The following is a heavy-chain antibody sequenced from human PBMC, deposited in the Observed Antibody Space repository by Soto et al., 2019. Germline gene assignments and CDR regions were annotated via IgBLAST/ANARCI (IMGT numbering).Heavy chain of an antibody. D-gene: IGHD2-2*01. CDR1: GFTFSSYS. V-gene: IGHV3-48*02. Sequence: PGGSLRLSCAASGFTFSSYSMNWVRQAPGKGLEWVSYISSSSSTIYYADSVKGRFTISRDNAKNSLYLQMNSLRDEDTAVYYCARDSDCRSTSSFFPPHFWGQGTTVTVSS. J-gene: IGHJ6*02. CDR2: ISSSSSTI. CDR3: ARDSDCRSTSSFFPPHF.